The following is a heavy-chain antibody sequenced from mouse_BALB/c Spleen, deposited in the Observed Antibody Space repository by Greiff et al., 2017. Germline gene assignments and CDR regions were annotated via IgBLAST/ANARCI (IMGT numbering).Heavy chain of an antibody. Sequence: QVQLQQSGAELVRPGTSVKMSRKAAGYTFTNYWIGWVKQRPGHGLEWIGDIYPGGGYTNYNEKFKGKATLAADTSSSTAYMQLSSLTSEDSAIYYCAKDYYGSSYYYAMDYWGQGTSVTVSS. CDR1: GYTFTNYW. J-gene: IGHJ4*01. D-gene: IGHD1-1*01. CDR2: IYPGGGYT. CDR3: AKDYYGSSYYYAMDY. V-gene: IGHV1-63*02.